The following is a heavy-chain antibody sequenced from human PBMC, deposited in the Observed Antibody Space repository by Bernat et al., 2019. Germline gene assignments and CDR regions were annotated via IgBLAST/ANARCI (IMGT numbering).Heavy chain of an antibody. D-gene: IGHD1-14*01. CDR3: ARDQEPDAFDI. CDR2: KSYDGSNK. V-gene: IGHV3-30-3*01. CDR1: GFTFSSYA. Sequence: VQLLESGGGLVQPGGSLRLSCAASGFTFSSYAMHWVRQAPGKGLEWVAVKSYDGSNKYYADSVKGRFTISRDNSKNTLYLQMNSLRAEDTAVYYCARDQEPDAFDIWGQGTMVTVSS. J-gene: IGHJ3*02.